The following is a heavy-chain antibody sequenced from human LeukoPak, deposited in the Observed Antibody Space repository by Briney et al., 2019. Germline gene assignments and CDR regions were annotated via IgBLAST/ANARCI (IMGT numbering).Heavy chain of an antibody. J-gene: IGHJ4*02. CDR1: GYTFISYG. D-gene: IGHD2-2*02. V-gene: IGHV1-69*13. CDR2: IIPIFGTA. Sequence: GASVKVSCKASGYTFISYGISWVRQAPGQGLEWMGGIIPIFGTANYAQKFQGRVTITADESTSTAYMELSSLRSEDTAVYYCARVNYASPAAIDYWGQGTLVTVSS. CDR3: ARVNYASPAAIDY.